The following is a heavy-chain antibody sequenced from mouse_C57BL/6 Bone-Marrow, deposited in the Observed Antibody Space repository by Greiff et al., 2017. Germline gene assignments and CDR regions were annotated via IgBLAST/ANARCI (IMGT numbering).Heavy chain of an antibody. D-gene: IGHD1-1*01. CDR1: GFNIKDDY. J-gene: IGHJ2*01. CDR3: TTLFITTVVVFDY. CDR2: IDPENGDT. Sequence: EVKLQQSGAELVRPGASVKLSCTASGFNIKDDYMHWVKQRPEQGLEWIGWIDPENGDTEYASKFQGKATITADTSSNTAYLQLSSLTSEDTAVYYCTTLFITTVVVFDYWGQGTTLTVSS. V-gene: IGHV14-4*01.